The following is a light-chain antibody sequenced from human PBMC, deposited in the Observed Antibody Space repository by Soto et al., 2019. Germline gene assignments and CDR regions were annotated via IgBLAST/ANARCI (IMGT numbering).Light chain of an antibody. CDR1: QSVSSSF. CDR3: QQYESSVT. CDR2: GAS. V-gene: IGKV3-20*01. J-gene: IGKJ1*01. Sequence: EIVLTQSPGSLSLSPGEGATLSCRASQSVSSSFFAWYQQKPGQAPSLLIYGASRRATGVPDRFSGSGSGTDFTLSIIRLEPEDFAVYYCQQYESSVTFGQGTKVEIK.